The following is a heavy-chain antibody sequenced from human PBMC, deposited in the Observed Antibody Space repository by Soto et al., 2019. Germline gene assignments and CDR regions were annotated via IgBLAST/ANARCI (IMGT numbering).Heavy chain of an antibody. V-gene: IGHV1-2*04. Sequence: ASVKVSCKASGYTFTGYYMHWVRQAPGQGLEWMGWINPNSGGTNYAQKFQGWVTMTRDTSISTAYMELSRLRSDDTAVYYCARGPRYCSGGSCPTPPDYFDYWGQGTLVTVSS. CDR1: GYTFTGYY. D-gene: IGHD2-15*01. J-gene: IGHJ4*02. CDR3: ARGPRYCSGGSCPTPPDYFDY. CDR2: INPNSGGT.